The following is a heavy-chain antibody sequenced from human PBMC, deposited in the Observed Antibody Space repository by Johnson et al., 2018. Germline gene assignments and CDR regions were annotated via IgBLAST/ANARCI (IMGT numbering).Heavy chain of an antibody. CDR3: ARGEGANCGGDCPLDS. CDR1: GFTLTNYA. V-gene: IGHV3-23*04. Sequence: VQLVESGGGLVRPGGSLRLSCTASGFTLTNYAMSWVRQAPGKGLECVSTLSSRGDRTYAVDSVKGRFTISRDKSRNTLYLEMNNLSVDDSAVYYCARGEGANCGGDCPLDSWGRGTLVSVSS. CDR2: LSSRGDRT. J-gene: IGHJ5*01. D-gene: IGHD2-21*02.